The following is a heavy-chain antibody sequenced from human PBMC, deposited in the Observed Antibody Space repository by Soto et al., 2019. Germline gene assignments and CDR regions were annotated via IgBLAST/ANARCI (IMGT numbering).Heavy chain of an antibody. J-gene: IGHJ4*02. CDR2: VKSKTDGGTT. Sequence: EVQLVESGGDLVKPGGSLRLSCAGSGFTFSNAWINWVRQAPGKGLEWVGHVKSKTDGGTTDYGAPVKGRCTISRDDSKNTVFLQMNSLKTEDTAMYYCTTDHPYNYDSSCYDHWGQGTLVTVSS. V-gene: IGHV3-15*07. CDR3: TTDHPYNYDSSCYDH. D-gene: IGHD3-22*01. CDR1: GFTFSNAW.